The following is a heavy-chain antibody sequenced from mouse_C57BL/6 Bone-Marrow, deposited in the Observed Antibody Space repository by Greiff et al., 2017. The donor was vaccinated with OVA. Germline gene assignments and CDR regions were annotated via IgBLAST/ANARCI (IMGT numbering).Heavy chain of an antibody. CDR2: ISSGGSYT. CDR3: ARNNKRFAY. V-gene: IGHV5-6*01. CDR1: GFTFSSYG. J-gene: IGHJ3*01. Sequence: EVQLVESGGDLVKPGGSLKLSCAASGFTFSSYGMSWVRQTPDQRLEWVATISSGGSYTYYPHNVKGRFTLSRDKAKNTLYLQMSSLKSEDTAMYYYARNNKRFAYWGQGTLVTVSA.